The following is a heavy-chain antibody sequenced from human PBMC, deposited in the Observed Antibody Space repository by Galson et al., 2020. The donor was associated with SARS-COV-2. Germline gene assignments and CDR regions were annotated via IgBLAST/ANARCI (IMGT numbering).Heavy chain of an antibody. CDR2: IIPIFGTA. D-gene: IGHD3-3*01. J-gene: IGHJ4*02. CDR3: AAEGPYYDFWSE. CDR1: GGTFSSYA. V-gene: IGHV1-69*01. Sequence: KISCKASGGTFSSYAISWVRQAPGQGLEWMGGIIPIFGTANYAQKFQGRVTITADESTSTAYMELSSLRSEDTAVYYCAAEGPYYDFWSEWGQGTLVTVSS.